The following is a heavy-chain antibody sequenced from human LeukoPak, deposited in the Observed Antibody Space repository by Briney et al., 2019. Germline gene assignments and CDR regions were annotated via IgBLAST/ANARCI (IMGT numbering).Heavy chain of an antibody. J-gene: IGHJ3*02. CDR1: GFTFSSYE. CDR2: ISSSGSTI. CDR3: AREGAGAFDI. V-gene: IGHV3-48*03. Sequence: GGSLRLSCVASGFTFSSYEMNWVRQAPGKGLEWVSYISSSGSTIYYADSVKGRFTISRDNAKNSLYLQMNSLRAEDTAVYYCAREGAGAFDIWGQGTMVTVSS.